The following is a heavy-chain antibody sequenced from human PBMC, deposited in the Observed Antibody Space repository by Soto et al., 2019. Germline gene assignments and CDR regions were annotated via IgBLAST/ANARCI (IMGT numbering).Heavy chain of an antibody. CDR1: GYTFTSYG. V-gene: IGHV1-18*01. Sequence: QAQLVQSGAEVKKPGASVKVSCKASGYTFTSYGLSWVRQAPGQGLEWMGYINTYNGDTQYAQNLQGRVTITADTSTSTAYMELRGLRSDDTAVYYCTSGPIGDYWGQGTLVTVSS. CDR3: TSGPIGDY. D-gene: IGHD2-15*01. J-gene: IGHJ4*02. CDR2: INTYNGDT.